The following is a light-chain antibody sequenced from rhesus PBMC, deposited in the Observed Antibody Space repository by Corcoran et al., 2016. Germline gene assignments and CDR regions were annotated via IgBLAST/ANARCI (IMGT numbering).Light chain of an antibody. V-gene: IGKV1-18*01. Sequence: DIQMTQSPSSLSASVGDKVTITCRASQGISSWLAWDQQKPGKAPKLLIYATSSLQSGVPSRFSDSGSGTDYTLTISSLQPEDFATYYCQQGYNTPFTFGPGTKLDIK. J-gene: IGKJ3*01. CDR3: QQGYNTPFT. CDR2: ATS. CDR1: QGISSW.